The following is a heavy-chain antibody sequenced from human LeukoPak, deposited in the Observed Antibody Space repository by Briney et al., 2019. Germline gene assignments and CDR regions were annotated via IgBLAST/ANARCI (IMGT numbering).Heavy chain of an antibody. D-gene: IGHD6-6*01. Sequence: HSGGSLRLSCAASGFTFTSYAMSWVRQAPGKGLEWVSAISGSARSTFYADSVKGRFTISRDISKNTLYLQMNSLRAEDTAVYYCARDLAAARLDFRGQGTLVTVSS. J-gene: IGHJ4*02. V-gene: IGHV3-23*01. CDR2: ISGSARST. CDR3: ARDLAAARLDF. CDR1: GFTFTSYA.